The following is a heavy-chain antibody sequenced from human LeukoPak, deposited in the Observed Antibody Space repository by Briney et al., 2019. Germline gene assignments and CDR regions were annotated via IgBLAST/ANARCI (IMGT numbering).Heavy chain of an antibody. CDR2: ISDSGTGT. V-gene: IGHV3-23*01. CDR1: GFTFSSYA. D-gene: IGHD5-24*01. CDR3: AKDHIRRDGYSDFDY. J-gene: IGHJ4*02. Sequence: PGGSLRLSCAASGFTFSSYAMSWVRQAPGKGLEWVSAISDSGTGTYYADSVKGRFTISRDNSKNTLFLQMNSLRAEDTAVYYCAKDHIRRDGYSDFDYWGQGTLVTVSS.